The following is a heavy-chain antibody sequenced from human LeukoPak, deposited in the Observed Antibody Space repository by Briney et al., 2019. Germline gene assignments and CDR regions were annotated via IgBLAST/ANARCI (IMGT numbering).Heavy chain of an antibody. CDR2: ITPFNGNT. CDR1: GYTFTNYD. J-gene: IGHJ3*02. D-gene: IGHD1-26*01. CDR3: ARGSGIVGATSRNDAFDI. V-gene: IGHV1-45*02. Sequence: SVKVSCKASGYTFTNYDINWVRQATGQALEWMGWITPFNGNTNYAQKFQDRVTITRDRSMGTAYMELSSLRSEDTAMYYCARGSGIVGATSRNDAFDIWGQGTMVTVSS.